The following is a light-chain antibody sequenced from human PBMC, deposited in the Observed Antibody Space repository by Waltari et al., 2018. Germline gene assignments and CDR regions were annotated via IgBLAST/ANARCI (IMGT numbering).Light chain of an antibody. V-gene: IGLV1-51*02. CDR2: EDS. J-gene: IGLJ7*01. CDR1: SPNLGTNY. CDR3: GTWDSSLSGAV. Sequence: QSVLPPPPSVSAAPGQRVTIACSGGSPNLGTNYVSGYRHFPGTAPKLLIYEDSERPSGIPGRCSGSKSGTSATLDITGLQAGDEADYYCGTWDSSLSGAVFGGGTHLTVL.